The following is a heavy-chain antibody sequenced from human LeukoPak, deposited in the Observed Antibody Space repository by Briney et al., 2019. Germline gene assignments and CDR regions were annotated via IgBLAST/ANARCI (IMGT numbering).Heavy chain of an antibody. CDR2: IYTSGST. V-gene: IGHV4-39*07. D-gene: IGHD2-2*01. CDR3: ARGCSSTSCPHNWFDP. CDR1: GGSISSSSYY. Sequence: PSETLSLTCTVSGGSISSSSYYWGWLRQPPGKGLEWIGRIYTSGSTNYNPSLKSRVTISVDTSKNQFSLKLSSVTAADTAVYYCARGCSSTSCPHNWFDPWGQGTLVTVSS. J-gene: IGHJ5*02.